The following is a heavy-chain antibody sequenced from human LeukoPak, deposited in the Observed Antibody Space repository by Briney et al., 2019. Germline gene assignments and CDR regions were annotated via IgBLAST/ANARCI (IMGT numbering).Heavy chain of an antibody. D-gene: IGHD5-12*01. CDR1: GGTFSSYA. CDR2: IIPILGIA. J-gene: IGHJ4*02. V-gene: IGHV1-69*04. Sequence: ASVKVSCKASGGTFSSYAISRVRQAPGQGLEWMGRIIPILGIANYAQKFQGRVTITADKSTSTAYMELSSLRSEDTAVYYCATTIQRATIYNFDYWGQGTLVTVSS. CDR3: ATTIQRATIYNFDY.